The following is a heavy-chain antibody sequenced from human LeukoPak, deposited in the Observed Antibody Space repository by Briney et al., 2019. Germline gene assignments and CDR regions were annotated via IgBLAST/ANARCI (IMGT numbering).Heavy chain of an antibody. Sequence: GGSLRLSCAASGFTFSDHYMSWIRQAPGKRLEWVSYITSDGTTAYYADSVQGRFTASRDNAKSSLYLQMNSLRAEDTAVYYCARGTRSGTRFDYWGQGTPVTVSA. V-gene: IGHV3-11*01. J-gene: IGHJ4*02. CDR3: ARGTRSGTRFDY. CDR1: GFTFSDHY. CDR2: ITSDGTTA. D-gene: IGHD3-10*01.